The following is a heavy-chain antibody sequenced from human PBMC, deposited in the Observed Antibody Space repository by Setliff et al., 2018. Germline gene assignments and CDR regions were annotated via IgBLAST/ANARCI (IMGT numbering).Heavy chain of an antibody. CDR2: ISTSSGTR. CDR3: ARLALTGYDSSGYYYALEYYYYMDV. V-gene: IGHV3-48*01. J-gene: IGHJ6*03. Sequence: QSGGSLRLSCVVSGFSFSNYGMTWVRQAPGKGLEWISYISTSSGTRYYADSVKGRFTISRDNANQSLYLQMNSLRAEDTAVYYCARLALTGYDSSGYYYALEYYYYMDVWGKGTTVTVSS. CDR1: GFSFSNYG. D-gene: IGHD3-22*01.